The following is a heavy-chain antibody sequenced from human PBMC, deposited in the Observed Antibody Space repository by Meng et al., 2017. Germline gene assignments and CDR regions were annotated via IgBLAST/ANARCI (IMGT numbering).Heavy chain of an antibody. CDR3: ARDPSYSSSWYGSNVDYFDY. J-gene: IGHJ4*02. CDR1: GYTFTGYY. Sequence: QVQLGQVGAEVKKPGASVKVSCKASGYTFTGYYMHWVRQAPGQGLEWMGRINPNSGGTNYAQKFQGRVTMTRDTSISTAYMELSRLRSDDTAVYYCARDPSYSSSWYGSNVDYFDYWGQGTLVTVSS. CDR2: INPNSGGT. D-gene: IGHD6-13*01. V-gene: IGHV1-2*06.